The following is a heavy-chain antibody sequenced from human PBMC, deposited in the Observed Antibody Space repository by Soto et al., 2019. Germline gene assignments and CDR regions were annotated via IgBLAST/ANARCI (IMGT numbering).Heavy chain of an antibody. J-gene: IGHJ5*02. CDR3: ARLVWSYGTWFDP. CDR2: IYYSGST. D-gene: IGHD5-18*01. V-gene: IGHV4-59*08. CDR1: GGSIISYY. Sequence: SETLSLTCTVSGGSIISYYWSWIRQPPWKGLEWIGYIYYSGSTNYNPSLKSRVTISVDTSKNQFSLKLSSVTAADTAVYYCARLVWSYGTWFDPWGQGTLVTV.